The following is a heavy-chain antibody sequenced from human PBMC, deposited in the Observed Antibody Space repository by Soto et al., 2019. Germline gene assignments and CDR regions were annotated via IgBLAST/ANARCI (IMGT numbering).Heavy chain of an antibody. J-gene: IGHJ6*02. D-gene: IGHD1-1*01. CDR1: GYSFTSYW. Sequence: PRESLKISCKGSGYSFTSYWIGWVRQMPGKGLEWMGIIYPGDSDTRYSPSFQGQVTISADKSISTAYLQWSSLKASDTAMYYCARLPGATISYYYGMDVWGQGTTVTVSS. CDR3: ARLPGATISYYYGMDV. V-gene: IGHV5-51*01. CDR2: IYPGDSDT.